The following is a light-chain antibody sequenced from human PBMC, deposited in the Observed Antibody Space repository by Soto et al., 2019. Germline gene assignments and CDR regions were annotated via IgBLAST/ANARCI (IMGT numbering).Light chain of an antibody. CDR1: QNINSW. CDR3: QQYEIYPIT. J-gene: IGKJ5*01. Sequence: DIQMTQSPSTLSASVGDRVTITCRASQNINSWLAWYQQKPGKAPKLLIYKASSLESGVPSRFSGSGSVTEFTLTISSLQPDDFAAYYCQQYEIYPITFGQGTRLEIK. V-gene: IGKV1-5*03. CDR2: KAS.